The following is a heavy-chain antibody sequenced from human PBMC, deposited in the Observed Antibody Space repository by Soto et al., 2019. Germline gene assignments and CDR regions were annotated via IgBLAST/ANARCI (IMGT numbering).Heavy chain of an antibody. V-gene: IGHV1-69*13. J-gene: IGHJ6*02. D-gene: IGHD4-17*01. Sequence: SVKVSCKASGGSFRRHGISWVRQAPGQGLEWMGGTIPVFDTANYAQKFQGRLTITADESTNTAYMDLSSLTSEDTAMYYCARDPAPTVTTLGHGLDVWGQ. CDR2: TIPVFDTA. CDR1: GGSFRRHG. CDR3: ARDPAPTVTTLGHGLDV.